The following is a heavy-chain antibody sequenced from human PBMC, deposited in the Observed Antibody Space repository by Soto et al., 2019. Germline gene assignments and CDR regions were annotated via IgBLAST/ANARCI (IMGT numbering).Heavy chain of an antibody. J-gene: IGHJ4*02. CDR3: AKDSNKYSSSLRGRYFDY. CDR1: GFPFSSYV. CDR2: ISGGGSNT. D-gene: IGHD4-4*01. V-gene: IGHV3-23*01. Sequence: GGSLRLSCAASGFPFSSYVMAWVRQAPGKGLEGVSGISGGGSNTFYADSVKGRFTISRDNSKNTLLLQMNSLGAEDTAVYYCAKDSNKYSSSLRGRYFDYWGQGIGVTVSS.